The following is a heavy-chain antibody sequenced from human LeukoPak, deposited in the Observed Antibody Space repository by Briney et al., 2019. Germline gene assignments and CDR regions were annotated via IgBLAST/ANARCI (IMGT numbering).Heavy chain of an antibody. V-gene: IGHV3-74*01. CDR3: ARGYSSSYRIDY. D-gene: IGHD6-6*01. Sequence: EGSLRLSRAASGFTFSSYWMHWVRQAPGKGLVWVSRINTDSSSTTYADSVKGRFTISRDNAKNTLYLQMNSLSAEDTAVYYCARGYSSSYRIDYWGQGTLVTVSS. CDR2: INTDSSST. CDR1: GFTFSSYW. J-gene: IGHJ4*02.